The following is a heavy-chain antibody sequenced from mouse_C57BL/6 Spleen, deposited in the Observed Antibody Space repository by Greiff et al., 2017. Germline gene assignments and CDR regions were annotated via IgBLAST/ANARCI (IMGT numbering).Heavy chain of an antibody. CDR1: GFTFSSST. Sequence: EVHLVESGGGLVKPGGSLKLSCAASGFTFSSSTMSWVRQTPGKRLEWVATISGGGGNTYYPDSVKGRFTISRDNAKNTLYLQMSSLRSEDTALYYCARHNSNRYYYAMDYWGQGTSVTVSS. D-gene: IGHD2-5*01. CDR2: ISGGGGNT. J-gene: IGHJ4*01. CDR3: ARHNSNRYYYAMDY. V-gene: IGHV5-9*01.